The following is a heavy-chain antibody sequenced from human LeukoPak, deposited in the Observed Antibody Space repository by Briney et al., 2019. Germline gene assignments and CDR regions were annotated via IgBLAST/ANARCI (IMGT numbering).Heavy chain of an antibody. V-gene: IGHV4-4*07. J-gene: IGHJ5*02. CDR2: IYTSGST. Sequence: SETLSLTCTVSGGSISSYYWSWIRQPAGKGLEWIGRIYTSGSTNYNPSLKSRVTMSVDTSKNQFSLKLSSVTAADTAVYYCARDFQFPWFGESVNWFDPWGQGTLVTVSS. CDR1: GGSISSYY. D-gene: IGHD3-10*01. CDR3: ARDFQFPWFGESVNWFDP.